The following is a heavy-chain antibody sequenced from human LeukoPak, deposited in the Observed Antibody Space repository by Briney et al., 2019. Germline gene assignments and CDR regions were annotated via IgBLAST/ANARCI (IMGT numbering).Heavy chain of an antibody. D-gene: IGHD3-22*01. J-gene: IGHJ4*02. CDR3: ARSGYYYDSSGYYPLDY. V-gene: IGHV5-51*01. CDR2: IYPGDSDT. CDR1: GYSFTSNW. Sequence: GESLKISCKGSGYSFTSNWIGWVRQMPGKGLEWMGIIYPGDSDTRYSPSFQGQVTISADKSISTAYLQWSSLKASDTAMYYCARSGYYYDSSGYYPLDYWGQGTLVTVSS.